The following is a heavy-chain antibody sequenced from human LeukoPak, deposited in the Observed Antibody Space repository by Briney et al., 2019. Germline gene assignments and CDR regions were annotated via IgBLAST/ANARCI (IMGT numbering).Heavy chain of an antibody. CDR2: ISGSGGST. V-gene: IGHV3-23*01. J-gene: IGHJ6*03. Sequence: SGGSLRLSCAASGFTFADYAMSWVHQAPGKGLEWVSGISGSGGSTYYADSVKGRFTVSRDNFKNTLFLQVNSLRAEDTAVYYCAKVSDYSYYYYMDVWGKGTTVTVSS. CDR3: AKVSDYSYYYYMDV. CDR1: GFTFADYA.